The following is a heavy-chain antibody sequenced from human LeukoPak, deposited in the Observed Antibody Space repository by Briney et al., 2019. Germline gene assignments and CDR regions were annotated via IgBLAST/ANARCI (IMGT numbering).Heavy chain of an antibody. CDR1: GYTFTSYY. Sequence: ASVKVSCKASGYTFTSYYMHWVRQAPGQGLEWMGIINPSGGGTSYAQKFQGRVTMTRDKSTSTVYIELTSLRSEDTAVYYCARDGKTAAGNYFDYWGQGTLVTVSS. D-gene: IGHD6-13*01. J-gene: IGHJ4*02. CDR3: ARDGKTAAGNYFDY. CDR2: INPSGGGT. V-gene: IGHV1-46*01.